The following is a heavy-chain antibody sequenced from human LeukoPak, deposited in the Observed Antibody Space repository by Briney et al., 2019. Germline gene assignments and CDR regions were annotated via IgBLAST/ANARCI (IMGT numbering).Heavy chain of an antibody. J-gene: IGHJ4*02. CDR3: ARGPYLDC. V-gene: IGHV4-61*01. CDR2: MYYSESP. Sequence: SETVSVTCTGSGGSLSSNSYYWVWLRQPPGRGREGVGYMYYSESPNYNPPLNSRVTISVDTSNDRFFLKLSSVTAADTAVYYCARGPYLDCWGQGTLVTVSS. CDR1: GGSLSSNSYY.